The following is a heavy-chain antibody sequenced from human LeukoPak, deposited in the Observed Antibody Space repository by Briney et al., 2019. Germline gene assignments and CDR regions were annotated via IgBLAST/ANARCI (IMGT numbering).Heavy chain of an antibody. CDR2: ISSSGSTI. D-gene: IGHD2-15*01. CDR3: ARKDSAGDYFDY. Sequence: GGSLRLSCAASGFTFSDHWMNWVRQAPGKGLEWVSYISSSGSTIYYADSVKGRFTISRDNAKNSLYLQMNSLRAEDTAVYYCARKDSAGDYFDYWGQGTLVTVSS. CDR1: GFTFSDHW. V-gene: IGHV3-48*04. J-gene: IGHJ4*02.